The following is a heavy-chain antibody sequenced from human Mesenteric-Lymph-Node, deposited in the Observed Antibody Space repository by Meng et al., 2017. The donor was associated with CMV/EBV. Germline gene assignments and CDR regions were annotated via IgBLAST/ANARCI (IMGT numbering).Heavy chain of an antibody. J-gene: IGHJ4*02. CDR2: ISWNSGSI. CDR1: GFTFDDYA. CDR3: AKPSNVDTAMVTN. V-gene: IGHV3-9*01. Sequence: SLKISCAASGFTFDDYAMHWVRQAPGKGLEWVSGISWNSGSIGYADSVKGRFTISRDNAKNSLYLQMNSLRAEDTAVYYCAKPSNVDTAMVTNWGQGTLVTVSS. D-gene: IGHD5-18*01.